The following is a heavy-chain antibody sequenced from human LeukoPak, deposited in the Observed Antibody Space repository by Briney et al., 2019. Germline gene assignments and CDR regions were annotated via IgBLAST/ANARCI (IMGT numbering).Heavy chain of an antibody. D-gene: IGHD5-18*01. CDR3: ASGYRFRN. CDR2: INPNSGGT. V-gene: IGHV1-2*02. CDR1: GYTFTGYY. J-gene: IGHJ4*02. Sequence: ASVKVSCKASGYTFTGYYIYWLRQAPGQGLEWMGWINPNSGGTKYAQKFQGRVTMTRDTSISTAYMELSRLRYDDTAVYYCASGYRFRNWGQGTLVTVSS.